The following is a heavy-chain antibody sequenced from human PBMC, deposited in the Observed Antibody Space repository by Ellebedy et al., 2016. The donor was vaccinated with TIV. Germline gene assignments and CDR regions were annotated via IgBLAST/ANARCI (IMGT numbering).Heavy chain of an antibody. D-gene: IGHD1-26*01. V-gene: IGHV5-10-1*01. CDR3: ARHELGSNAAFDY. CDR2: IDPSDPSGSYT. Sequence: GGSLRLXXKGSGYSFSMYWIGWVRQMPGKGLEWMGRIDPSDPSGSYTTYSPSSQGHVTISVDKSITTAYLEWSSLKASDTAMYYCARHELGSNAAFDYWGQGTLVTVSS. J-gene: IGHJ4*02. CDR1: GYSFSMYW.